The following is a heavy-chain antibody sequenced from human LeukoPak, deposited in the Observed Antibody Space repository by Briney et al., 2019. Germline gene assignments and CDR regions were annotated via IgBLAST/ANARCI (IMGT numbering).Heavy chain of an antibody. CDR3: ARAGYSSGQNWFDP. Sequence: ASVKVSCKASGYTFTSYGISWVRLAPGQGLEWMGWISAYNGNTNYAQKLQGRATMTTDTSTSTAYMELRSLRSDDTAVYYCARAGYSSGQNWFDPWGQGTLVTVSS. V-gene: IGHV1-18*01. D-gene: IGHD6-19*01. CDR2: ISAYNGNT. CDR1: GYTFTSYG. J-gene: IGHJ5*02.